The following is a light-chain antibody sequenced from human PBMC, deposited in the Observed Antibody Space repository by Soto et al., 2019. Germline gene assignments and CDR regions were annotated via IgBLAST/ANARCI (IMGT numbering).Light chain of an antibody. CDR2: GNT. CDR3: QSYGNSRTGFYV. CDR1: SSDIGAGFD. J-gene: IGLJ1*01. Sequence: QAVVTQPPSVSGAPGQRVTISCTGSSSDIGAGFDVHWYQHLPGTAPKLLIYGNTNRPSGVPGRFSGSKSGTSASLVITGLQAEDEADYYCQSYGNSRTGFYVFGTGTKLTVL. V-gene: IGLV1-40*01.